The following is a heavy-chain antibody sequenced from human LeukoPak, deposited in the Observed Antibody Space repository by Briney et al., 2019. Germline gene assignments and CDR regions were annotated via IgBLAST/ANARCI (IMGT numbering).Heavy chain of an antibody. CDR3: ARATGTSSGYSDY. V-gene: IGHV3-53*04. Sequence: GGSLRLSCAASGFTVSSNYMSWVRQAPGKGLEWVSVIYSGGSTYYADSVKGRFTISRHNSKNTLYLQMNSLRAEDTAAYYCARATGTSSGYSDYWGQGTLVTVSS. CDR2: IYSGGST. CDR1: GFTVSSNY. D-gene: IGHD3-22*01. J-gene: IGHJ4*02.